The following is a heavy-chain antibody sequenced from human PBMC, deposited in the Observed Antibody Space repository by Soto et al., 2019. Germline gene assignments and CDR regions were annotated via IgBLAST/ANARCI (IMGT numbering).Heavy chain of an antibody. Sequence: GESLKISCKGSGYSFAGYWVTWVRQKPGKGLEWMGRIDPSDSQTYYSPSFRGHVTISATKSITTVFLQWSSLRASDTAMYYCARQIYDSDTGPNFQYYFDSWGQGTPVTVSS. CDR2: IDPSDSQT. CDR3: ARQIYDSDTGPNFQYYFDS. D-gene: IGHD3-22*01. J-gene: IGHJ4*02. V-gene: IGHV5-10-1*01. CDR1: GYSFAGYW.